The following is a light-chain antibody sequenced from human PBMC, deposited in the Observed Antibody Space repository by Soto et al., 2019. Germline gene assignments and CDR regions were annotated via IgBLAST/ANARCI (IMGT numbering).Light chain of an antibody. CDR1: QNVNTW. J-gene: IGKJ1*01. Sequence: DIQMTQSPSALSASVRDRVTITCRASQNVNTWLAWYQQVPGKAPKLLIYDASALQRGVPSRFSGSGSGTEFPLTISSLQPDDFATYYCQQYNTYPWTFGQGTKVE. CDR3: QQYNTYPWT. V-gene: IGKV1-5*01. CDR2: DAS.